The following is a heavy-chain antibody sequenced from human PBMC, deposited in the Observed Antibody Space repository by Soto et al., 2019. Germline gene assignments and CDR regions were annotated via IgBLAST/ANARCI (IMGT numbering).Heavy chain of an antibody. J-gene: IGHJ6*02. CDR3: ASIAAAPPDFGYYYYGMDV. CDR2: IIPIFGTA. CDR1: GGTFSSYA. V-gene: IGHV1-69*06. D-gene: IGHD6-13*01. Sequence: QVQLVQSGAEVKKPGSSVKVSCKASGGTFSSYAISWVRQAPRQGLEWMGGIIPIFGTANYAQKFQGRVTITADKSTSTAYMELSSLRSEDTAVYYCASIAAAPPDFGYYYYGMDVWGQGTTVTVSS.